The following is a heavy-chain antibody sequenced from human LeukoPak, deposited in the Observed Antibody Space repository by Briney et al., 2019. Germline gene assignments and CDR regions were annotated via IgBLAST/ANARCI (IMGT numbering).Heavy chain of an antibody. CDR2: LRGNGDT. J-gene: IGHJ5*01. V-gene: IGHV3-23*01. D-gene: IGHD2-21*01. CDR3: ARQIAVVEPTDPNWFDS. CDR1: GFTFSSYA. Sequence: GGSLTLSCAASGFTFSSYAMSWVRETPARGLEWVSSLRGNGDTFYADSVKGRFTLSRDDSRNTVYLQLNNLRVEDTAVYYCARQIAVVEPTDPNWFDSWGQGTLVTVSS.